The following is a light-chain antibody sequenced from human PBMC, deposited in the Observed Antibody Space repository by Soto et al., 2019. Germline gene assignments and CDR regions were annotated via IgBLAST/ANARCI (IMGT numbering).Light chain of an antibody. CDR2: AAS. CDR3: QQYYSYPSLT. J-gene: IGKJ4*01. V-gene: IGKV1-8*01. Sequence: AIRMIQSPSSLSASTGDRVTITCRASQGISSYLAWYQQKPGKAPKLLIYAASTLQSGVPSRFSGSGSGTDFTLTISCLQSEDFATYYCQQYYSYPSLTFGGGTKVDIK. CDR1: QGISSY.